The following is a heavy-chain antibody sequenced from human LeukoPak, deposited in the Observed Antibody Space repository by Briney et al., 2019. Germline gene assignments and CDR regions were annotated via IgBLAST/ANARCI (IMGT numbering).Heavy chain of an antibody. J-gene: IGHJ4*02. CDR3: ARGADSSGYYSIFYFDY. CDR1: GGSISSNY. D-gene: IGHD3-22*01. CDR2: IYTRGST. Sequence: SETLSLTCTVSGGSISSNYWSWIRQPAGKGLEWIGRIYTRGSTNYNPSLKSRVTMSADTSKNQFSLKLSSVTAADTAVYYCARGADSSGYYSIFYFDYWGQGTLVTVSS. V-gene: IGHV4-4*07.